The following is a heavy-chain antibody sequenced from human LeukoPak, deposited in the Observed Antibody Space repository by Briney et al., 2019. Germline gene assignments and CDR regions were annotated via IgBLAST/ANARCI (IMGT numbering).Heavy chain of an antibody. CDR2: VSGSGST. CDR1: GFSFSSYA. V-gene: IGHV3-23*01. CDR3: AKDRGFNYGFHF. J-gene: IGHJ4*02. D-gene: IGHD5-18*01. Sequence: PGGSLRLSRAASGFSFSSYAMNWVRQAPGKGLEWVSSVSGSGSTYIADSVKGRFSISRDNSKNTLYLQMNSLRAEDTATYYCAKDRGFNYGFHFWGQGLLVTVSS.